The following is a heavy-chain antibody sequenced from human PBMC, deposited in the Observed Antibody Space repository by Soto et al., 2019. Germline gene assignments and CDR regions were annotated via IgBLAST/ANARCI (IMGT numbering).Heavy chain of an antibody. Sequence: PGGSLRLSCAASGFIFSSYGMHWVRQTPDKGLGRVAVIWYDGSNEYYADSVKSRFTISSDNSKNTLYLQMNSLRVEDTAVYYCARENYYGMDVWGQGTTVTGSS. CDR2: IWYDGSNE. CDR1: GFIFSSYG. J-gene: IGHJ6*02. CDR3: ARENYYGMDV. V-gene: IGHV3-33*01.